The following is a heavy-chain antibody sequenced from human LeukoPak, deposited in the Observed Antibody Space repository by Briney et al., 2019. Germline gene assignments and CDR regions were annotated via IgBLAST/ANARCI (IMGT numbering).Heavy chain of an antibody. D-gene: IGHD3-10*01. CDR3: ARHAITMVRGVIAYYYGMDV. V-gene: IGHV4-61*01. J-gene: IGHJ6*02. Sequence: PSETLSLTCTVSGGSISSGSYYWSWIRQPPGKGLEWIGYIYYSGSTNYNPSLKSRVTMSVDTSKNQFSLKLSSVTAADTAVYYCARHAITMVRGVIAYYYGMDVWGQGTTVTVSS. CDR1: GGSISSGSYY. CDR2: IYYSGST.